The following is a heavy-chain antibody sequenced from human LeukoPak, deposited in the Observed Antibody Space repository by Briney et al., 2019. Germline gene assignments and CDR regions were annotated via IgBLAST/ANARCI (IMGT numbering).Heavy chain of an antibody. CDR3: ARDYYGSAYYYYGMDV. D-gene: IGHD3-10*01. CDR2: ISAYNGNT. CDR1: GYTFTSYG. Sequence: ASVKVSCKASGYTFTSYGISWARQAPGQGLEWMGWISAYNGNTNYAQKLQGRVTMTTDTSTSTAYMELRSLRSDDTAVYYCARDYYGSAYYYYGMDVWGKGTTVTVSS. J-gene: IGHJ6*04. V-gene: IGHV1-18*04.